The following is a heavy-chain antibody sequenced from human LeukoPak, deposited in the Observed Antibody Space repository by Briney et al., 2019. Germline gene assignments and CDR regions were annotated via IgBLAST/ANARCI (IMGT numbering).Heavy chain of an antibody. CDR2: IKRDGSEE. CDR3: ARRDSSGWYYFDY. Sequence: GGSLRLSCAASGFTFSSYWMTWVRQAPGKGLEGVANIKRDGSEEFYVDSAKGRFTISRDNAKNPLYLQMNSLRAEDTAVYYCARRDSSGWYYFDYWGQGTLVTVSS. CDR1: GFTFSSYW. D-gene: IGHD6-19*01. J-gene: IGHJ4*02. V-gene: IGHV3-7*01.